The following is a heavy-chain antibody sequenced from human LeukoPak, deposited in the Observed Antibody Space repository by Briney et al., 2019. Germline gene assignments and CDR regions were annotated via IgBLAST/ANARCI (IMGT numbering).Heavy chain of an antibody. CDR2: IQYDGSNK. V-gene: IGHV3-30*02. D-gene: IGHD7-27*01. Sequence: GGSLRLSCAASGFTFSSYAMHWVRQAPGKGLEWVAFIQYDGSNKYYADSVKGRFTISRDKSNNTLYLQMNSLRAEDTAVYYCAKDRQGSQSSGEDYWGQGTLVTVSS. CDR3: AKDRQGSQSSGEDY. CDR1: GFTFSSYA. J-gene: IGHJ4*02.